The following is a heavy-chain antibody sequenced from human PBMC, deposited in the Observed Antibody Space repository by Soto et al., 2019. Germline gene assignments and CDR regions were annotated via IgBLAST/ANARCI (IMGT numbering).Heavy chain of an antibody. Sequence: PGGSLRLSCAASGFSFSSACMIWVRQAPGRGLEWVGHIKTKFDGGTTDYAAPVKGRFTISRDDLKNILYLQMDSLRTEDTAVYYCATEFYNNGYNFWGRGTLVTVSS. CDR3: ATEFYNNGYNF. CDR2: IKTKFDGGTT. CDR1: GFSFSSAC. V-gene: IGHV3-15*01. J-gene: IGHJ4*02. D-gene: IGHD3-22*01.